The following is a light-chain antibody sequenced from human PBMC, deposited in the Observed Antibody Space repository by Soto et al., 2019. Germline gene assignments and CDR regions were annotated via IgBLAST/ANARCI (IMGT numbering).Light chain of an antibody. J-gene: IGKJ5*01. Sequence: EILRTQSPATLSVSQGERATLSCRASPSVSSSRLAWYRQKPGQAPTLLIYDASNRATGIPARFSGSGSGTEFNLTIRSLETEDCAVYEGQQRSNWTITFSQGTRLAIK. CDR3: QQRSNWTIT. CDR1: PSVSSSR. V-gene: IGKV3D-20*02. CDR2: DAS.